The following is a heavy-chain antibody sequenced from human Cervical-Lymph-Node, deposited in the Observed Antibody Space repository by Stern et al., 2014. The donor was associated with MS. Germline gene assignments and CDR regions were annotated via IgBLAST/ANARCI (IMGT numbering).Heavy chain of an antibody. V-gene: IGHV1-69*06. D-gene: IGHD2-2*01. Sequence: VQLVESGAEVKKPGSLVKVSCKASGGTFSSYAISWVRQAPGQGLEWMGEIIPIFVTANYAQKFQGRVTITADKSTSTAYMELSSLRAEDTAVSYCAGRRLGYCSSTSCSGVDYYYGMDVWGQGTTVTVSS. CDR3: AGRRLGYCSSTSCSGVDYYYGMDV. CDR1: GGTFSSYA. J-gene: IGHJ6*02. CDR2: IIPIFVTA.